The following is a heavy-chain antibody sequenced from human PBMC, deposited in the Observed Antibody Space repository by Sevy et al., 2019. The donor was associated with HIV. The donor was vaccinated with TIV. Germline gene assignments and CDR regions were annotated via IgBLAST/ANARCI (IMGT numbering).Heavy chain of an antibody. CDR3: AKSKLIAVAFDY. CDR1: GFTFSSYA. Sequence: GGSLRLSCAASGFTFSSYAMSWVRQAPGKGLEWVSAISGSGGRTYYADSVKGRFTISGDNSKNTLYLQMNSLRAEDTAVYYCAKSKLIAVAFDYWGQGTLVTVSS. CDR2: ISGSGGRT. V-gene: IGHV3-23*01. D-gene: IGHD6-19*01. J-gene: IGHJ4*02.